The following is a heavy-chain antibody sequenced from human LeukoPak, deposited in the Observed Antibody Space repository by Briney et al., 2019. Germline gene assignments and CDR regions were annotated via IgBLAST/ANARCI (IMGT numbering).Heavy chain of an antibody. CDR3: AKDQGVVFGYFDN. V-gene: IGHV3-64*01. CDR1: GFTFNSYS. J-gene: IGHJ4*02. CDR2: ISSNGGST. D-gene: IGHD3-3*01. Sequence: PGGSLRLSCAASGFTFNSYSMNWVRQAPGKGLEYVSAISSNGGSTYYANSVKGRFTISRDNSKNTLYLQMGSLRAEDMAVFYCAKDQGVVFGYFDNWGQGTLVTVSS.